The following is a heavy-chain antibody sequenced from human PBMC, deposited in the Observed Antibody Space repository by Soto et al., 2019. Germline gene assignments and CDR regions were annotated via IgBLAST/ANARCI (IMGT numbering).Heavy chain of an antibody. CDR3: ARENYDSSGYFLDY. CDR2: INTSGGTI. Sequence: PGGSLRLSCAASGFTFSNYEVNWVRQAPGKGLEWISYINTSGGTIYYADSVEGRFTISRDNAKNSLSLQINSLRAEDTAIYYCARENYDSSGYFLDYWGQGTLVTVSS. D-gene: IGHD3-22*01. CDR1: GFTFSNYE. V-gene: IGHV3-48*03. J-gene: IGHJ4*02.